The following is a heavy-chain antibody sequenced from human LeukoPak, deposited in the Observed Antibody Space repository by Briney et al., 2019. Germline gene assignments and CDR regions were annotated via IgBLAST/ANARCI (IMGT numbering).Heavy chain of an antibody. J-gene: IGHJ4*02. CDR2: IYSDGST. Sequence: GSLRLSCAPSGLTVSNNYMSWVRQAPGKGLEWVSGIYSDGSTHYADSVKGRFTISRGNSKNTVYLQMNSLRAEDTAVYYCTRDPTDSYNSDYWGQGTLVTVS. V-gene: IGHV3-53*01. CDR1: GLTVSNNY. D-gene: IGHD1-20*01. CDR3: TRDPTDSYNSDY.